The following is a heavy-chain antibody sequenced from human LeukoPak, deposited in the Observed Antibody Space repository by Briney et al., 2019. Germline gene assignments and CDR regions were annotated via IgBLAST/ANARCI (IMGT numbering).Heavy chain of an antibody. CDR3: ARDIRELGPDY. J-gene: IGHJ4*02. Sequence: ASVKVSCKASGYTFTGYYMHWVRQAPGQGLEWMGWISAYNGNTNYAQKLQGRVTMTTDTSTSTAYMELRSLRSDDTAVYYCARDIRELGPDYWGQGTLVTVSS. CDR1: GYTFTGYY. V-gene: IGHV1-18*04. CDR2: ISAYNGNT. D-gene: IGHD1-7*01.